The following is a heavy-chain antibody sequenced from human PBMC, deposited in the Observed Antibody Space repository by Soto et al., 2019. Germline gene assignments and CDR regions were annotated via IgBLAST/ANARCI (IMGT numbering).Heavy chain of an antibody. CDR2: ISSRSSIK. D-gene: IGHD2-15*01. V-gene: IGHV3-48*01. CDR3: ATDPGGCSGGSCYSWYFDY. Sequence: GGSLRLSCAASGFTFSTYNMNWVRQAPGKGLEWVSYISSRSSIKYYGDSLKGRFTISRDNAKNSLYLQMNSLRAEDTAVYYCATDPGGCSGGSCYSWYFDYWGQGTLVTVSS. J-gene: IGHJ4*02. CDR1: GFTFSTYN.